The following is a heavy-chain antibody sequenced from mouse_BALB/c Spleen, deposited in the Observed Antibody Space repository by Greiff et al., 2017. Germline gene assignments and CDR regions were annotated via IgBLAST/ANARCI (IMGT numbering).Heavy chain of an antibody. V-gene: IGHV5-12-2*01. Sequence: EVHLVESGGGLVKPGGSLKLSCAASGFTFSSYTMSWVRQTPEKRLEWVAYISNGGGSTYYPDTVKGRFTISRDNAKNTLYLQMSSLKSEDTAMYYCASPDSSGYPFAYWGQGTLVTVSA. CDR1: GFTFSSYT. CDR3: ASPDSSGYPFAY. D-gene: IGHD3-2*01. J-gene: IGHJ3*01. CDR2: ISNGGGST.